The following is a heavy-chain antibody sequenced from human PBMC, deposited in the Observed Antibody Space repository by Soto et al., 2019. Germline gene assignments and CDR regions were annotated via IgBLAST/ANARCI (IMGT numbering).Heavy chain of an antibody. D-gene: IGHD6-13*01. V-gene: IGHV4-4*07. CDR3: ARSSHKESWFDP. CDR2: IYTSGST. CDR1: GGSVSNFY. Sequence: SETLSLTCTVSGGSVSNFYWNWIRQPAGKRLEWIGRIYTSGSTNYNPSLRNRVTMSIDTSRNQFSLKLNSVTAADTAVYYCARSSHKESWFDPWGQGTLVTVSS. J-gene: IGHJ5*02.